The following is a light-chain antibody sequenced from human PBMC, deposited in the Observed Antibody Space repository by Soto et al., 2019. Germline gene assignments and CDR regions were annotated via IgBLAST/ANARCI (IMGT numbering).Light chain of an antibody. CDR1: SSDVGGYNY. Sequence: QSVLTQPASVSGSPGQSITISCTGTSSDVGGYNYVSWYQHHPGKAPKLIICDVSNRPSGVSNRFSGSKSGNTASLTISGLQAEDEADYYCSSYTSTSPVVFGGGTKLTVL. CDR2: DVS. J-gene: IGLJ2*01. CDR3: SSYTSTSPVV. V-gene: IGLV2-14*03.